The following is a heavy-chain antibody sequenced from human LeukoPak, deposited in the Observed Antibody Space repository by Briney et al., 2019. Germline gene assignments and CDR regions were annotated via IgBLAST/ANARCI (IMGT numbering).Heavy chain of an antibody. V-gene: IGHV1-18*01. Sequence: ASVKVSCKASGYTFTSYGISLVRQAPGQGLEWMGWISAYNGNTNYAQKLQGRVTMTTDTSTSTAYMELRSLRSDDTAVYYCARVTLTVFGVVMGRFDPWGQGTLVTVSS. CDR1: GYTFTSYG. D-gene: IGHD3-3*01. CDR2: ISAYNGNT. J-gene: IGHJ5*02. CDR3: ARVTLTVFGVVMGRFDP.